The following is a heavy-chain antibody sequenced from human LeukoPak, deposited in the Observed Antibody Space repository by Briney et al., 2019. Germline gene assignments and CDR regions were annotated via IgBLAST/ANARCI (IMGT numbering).Heavy chain of an antibody. V-gene: IGHV4-59*01. CDR3: ARRRGWLHTQEYFDY. CDR2: IYYCGSN. Sequence: SETLSLMCTVCGRLNSSYYGLWLRRPPGKGLEWIGYIYYCGSNNFNPSLKRRVTIPEDKSKEQFLLELRYATGAETAVELCARRRGWLHTQEYFDYWGQGTLVTVSS. D-gene: IGHD5-24*01. J-gene: IGHJ4*02. CDR1: GRLNSSYY.